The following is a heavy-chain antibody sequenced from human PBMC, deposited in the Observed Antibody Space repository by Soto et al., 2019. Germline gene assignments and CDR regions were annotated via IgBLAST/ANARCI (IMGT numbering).Heavy chain of an antibody. J-gene: IGHJ6*02. CDR3: ATRVGVTGYYYGMDV. Sequence: ASVKVSCKVSGYTLTELSIHWVRQAPGKGLEWMGGFDPEDGETIYAQKFQGRVTMTEDTSTDTAYMELSSLRSEDTAVYYCATRVGVTGYYYGMDVWGQGTTVTVSS. V-gene: IGHV1-24*01. D-gene: IGHD2-8*02. CDR2: FDPEDGET. CDR1: GYTLTELS.